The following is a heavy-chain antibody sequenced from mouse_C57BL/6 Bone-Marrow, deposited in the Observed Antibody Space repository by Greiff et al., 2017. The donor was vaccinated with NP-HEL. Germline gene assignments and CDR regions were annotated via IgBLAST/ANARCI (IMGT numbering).Heavy chain of an antibody. V-gene: IGHV1-81*01. J-gene: IGHJ2*01. CDR3: ARERGYYDY. CDR2: IYPRSGNT. Sequence: VQRVESGAELARPGASVKLSCKASGYTFTSYGISWVKQRTGQGLEWIGEIYPRSGNTYYNEKFKGKATLTADKSSSTAYMELRSLTSEDSAVYFCARERGYYDYWGQGTTLTVSS. CDR1: GYTFTSYG.